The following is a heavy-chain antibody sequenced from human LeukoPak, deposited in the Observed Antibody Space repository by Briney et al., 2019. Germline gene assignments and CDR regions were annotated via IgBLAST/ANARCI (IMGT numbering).Heavy chain of an antibody. J-gene: IGHJ5*02. CDR2: IKTTTVGGTT. Sequence: GGSLGPSCAASGFTFSNVWMTWVREAPGKGLECVGRIKTTTVGGTTDYAAPVKGRFTISRDDSKNMVYLQMKSLQTEDTAVYYCTTDFFQGYSGSWGQGTLVTVSS. CDR3: TTDFFQGYSGS. V-gene: IGHV3-15*01. CDR1: GFTFSNVW. D-gene: IGHD5-12*01.